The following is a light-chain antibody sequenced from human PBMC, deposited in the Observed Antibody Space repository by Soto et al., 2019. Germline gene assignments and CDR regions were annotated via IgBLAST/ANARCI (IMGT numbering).Light chain of an antibody. CDR2: EVT. CDR1: SRDIDGYNY. V-gene: IGLV2-8*01. Sequence: QSVLTQPPSASGSPGQSVTISCTGNSRDIDGYNYVSWYQQHPGKAHKLMIYEVTKRPSGVPDRFSGSKSGNTASLTVSGLQAEDEADYYCSSYAGSNNFPYVFGTGTKVTVL. CDR3: SSYAGSNNFPYV. J-gene: IGLJ1*01.